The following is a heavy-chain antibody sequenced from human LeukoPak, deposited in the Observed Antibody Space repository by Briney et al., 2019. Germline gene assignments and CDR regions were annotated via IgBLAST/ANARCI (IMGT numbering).Heavy chain of an antibody. CDR2: ISSSSSYI. CDR1: GFTFSSYS. CDR3: ARYLKGCGSCYGSPFDP. J-gene: IGHJ5*02. D-gene: IGHD2-15*01. V-gene: IGHV3-21*04. Sequence: GGSLRLSCAASGFTFSSYSMNWVRQAPGKGLEWVSSISSSSSYIYYADSVKGRFTISRDNAKNSLYLQMNSLRAEDTAVYYCARYLKGCGSCYGSPFDPWGQGTLVTVSS.